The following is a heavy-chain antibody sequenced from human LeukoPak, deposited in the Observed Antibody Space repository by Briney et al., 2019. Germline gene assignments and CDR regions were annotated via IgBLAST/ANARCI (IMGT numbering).Heavy chain of an antibody. J-gene: IGHJ5*02. D-gene: IGHD3-10*01. Sequence: PSETLSLTCAVYGGSFSGYYWSWIRQPPGKGLEWIGEINHSGSTSYNPSLKSRVTISVDTSKNQFPLKLSSVTAADTAVHYCARGDRVTMGIDPWGQGTLVTVSS. CDR3: ARGDRVTMGIDP. V-gene: IGHV4-34*01. CDR2: INHSGST. CDR1: GGSFSGYY.